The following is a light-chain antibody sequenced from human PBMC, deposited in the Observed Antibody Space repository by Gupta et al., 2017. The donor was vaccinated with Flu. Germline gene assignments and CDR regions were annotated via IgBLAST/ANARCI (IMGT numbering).Light chain of an antibody. CDR1: SGSIGLNY. J-gene: IGLJ2*01. Sequence: SPGKTITISCTRSSGSIGLNYVQWYQQRPGTSPKKVIYEEDQRAAGVPDRFAGSIDRSSNSASLTISGVRAEDEDDYYCQSYEVFGGGTKLTVL. V-gene: IGLV6-57*01. CDR3: QSYEV. CDR2: EED.